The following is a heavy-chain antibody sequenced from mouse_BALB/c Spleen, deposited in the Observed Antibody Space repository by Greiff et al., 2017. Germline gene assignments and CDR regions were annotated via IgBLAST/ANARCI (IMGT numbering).Heavy chain of an antibody. D-gene: IGHD1-1*01. CDR2: IWAGGST. Sequence: VKLVESGPGLVAPSQSLSITCTVSGFSLTSYGVHWVRQPPGKGLEWLGVIWAGGSTNYNSALMSRLSISKDNSKSQVFLKMNSLQTEDTAMYYCASDYYGSSYGFAYWGQGTLVTVSA. CDR1: GFSLTSYG. CDR3: ASDYYGSSYGFAY. J-gene: IGHJ3*01. V-gene: IGHV2-9*02.